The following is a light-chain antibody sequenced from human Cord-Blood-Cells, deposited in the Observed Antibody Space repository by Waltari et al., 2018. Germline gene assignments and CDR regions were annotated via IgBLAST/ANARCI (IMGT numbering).Light chain of an antibody. CDR3: QAWDSSTYV. CDR1: KLGDKY. V-gene: IGLV3-1*01. Sequence: SYELTQPPSVSVSPGQTASITCSGDKLGDKYACWYQQKPGQSPVLVIYQDSTRPSGIPERFSGSNSWNTATLTISGTQAMDEADYYCQAWDSSTYVFGTGTKVTVL. CDR2: QDS. J-gene: IGLJ1*01.